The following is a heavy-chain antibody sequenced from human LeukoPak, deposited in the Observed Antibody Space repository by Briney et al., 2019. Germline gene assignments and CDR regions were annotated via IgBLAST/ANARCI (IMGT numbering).Heavy chain of an antibody. CDR1: GYTFTDYG. CDR2: ISGSNGNT. J-gene: IGHJ3*02. D-gene: IGHD1-20*01. V-gene: IGHV1-18*01. CDR3: AREAMYNWNQRAFDI. Sequence: GASVSVSCRASGYTFTDYGISWVRQAPGQGLEGVGWISGSNGNTHCNYAQKFQGRITMTTDTSTSTLYMELRSLRSDDTAVYYCAREAMYNWNQRAFDIWGQGTMVTVSS.